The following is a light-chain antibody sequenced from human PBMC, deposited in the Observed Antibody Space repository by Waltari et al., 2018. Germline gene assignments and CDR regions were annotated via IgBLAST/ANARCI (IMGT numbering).Light chain of an antibody. V-gene: IGKV1-39*01. J-gene: IGKJ4*01. CDR1: KSISSY. CDR3: QQSDSMPFT. Sequence: DIQLTQSPSSLSASVGDRVSIPCRTSKSISSYLNWYQQKPGKAPKLLIYDASTLQRGVPSRFSGRGSGTDFTLTISSLQPEESATYNCQQSDSMPFTFGGGTKVEIK. CDR2: DAS.